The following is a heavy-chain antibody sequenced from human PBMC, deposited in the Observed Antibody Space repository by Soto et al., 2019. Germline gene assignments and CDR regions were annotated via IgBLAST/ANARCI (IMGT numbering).Heavy chain of an antibody. V-gene: IGHV1-69*01. Sequence: QVQLVQSGAEVKKPGSSVKVSCKASGGTFSSYAISWVRQAPGQGLEWMGGIIPIFGTANYAQKFQGRVTITADESTSTAYIELSSLRSEDTAVYYCARGYRGQWVPNGAFDYLGQGTLVTVSS. D-gene: IGHD6-19*01. CDR1: GGTFSSYA. CDR2: IIPIFGTA. J-gene: IGHJ4*02. CDR3: ARGYRGQWVPNGAFDY.